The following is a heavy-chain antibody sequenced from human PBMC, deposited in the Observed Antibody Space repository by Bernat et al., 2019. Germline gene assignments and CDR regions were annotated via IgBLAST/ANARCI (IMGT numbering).Heavy chain of an antibody. CDR2: IYYSGST. Sequence: QLQLQESGPGLVKPSETLSLTCTVSGGSISSSSYYWGWIRQPPGKGLEWIGSIYYSGSTYYNPSLKSRVTISVDTAKNQFLLKLSSVTGADTAVYYCAGTPRGTMIDGFDIWGQGTMVTVSS. CDR3: AGTPRGTMIDGFDI. CDR1: GGSISSSSYY. V-gene: IGHV4-39*01. D-gene: IGHD3-22*01. J-gene: IGHJ3*02.